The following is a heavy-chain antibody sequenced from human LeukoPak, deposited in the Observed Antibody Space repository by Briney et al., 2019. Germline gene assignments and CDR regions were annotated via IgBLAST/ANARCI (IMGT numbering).Heavy chain of an antibody. CDR1: GFTFSSYE. CDR3: ARDGDSSGWFDY. Sequence: GGSLRLSCVASGFTFSSYEMNWVRQAPGKGLEWVSYISSSGSTIYYADSVKGRFTISRDNAKNSLYLQMNSLRAEDTAVYYCARDGDSSGWFDYWGQGTLVTVSS. J-gene: IGHJ4*02. D-gene: IGHD6-19*01. CDR2: ISSSGSTI. V-gene: IGHV3-48*03.